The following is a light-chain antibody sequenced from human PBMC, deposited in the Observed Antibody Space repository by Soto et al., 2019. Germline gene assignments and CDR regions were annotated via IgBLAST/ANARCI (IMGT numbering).Light chain of an antibody. V-gene: IGKV1-27*01. Sequence: DIQMTQSPSSLSASVGDRVTITCRASQGISDYLAWYQQKPGKVPKLLIYAASTLQSGVPSRFSGSRSGTDFTLTISSLQPEDVAIYYCQKYNSALGGFTFGPGTKVDIK. CDR3: QKYNSALGGFT. CDR2: AAS. J-gene: IGKJ3*01. CDR1: QGISDY.